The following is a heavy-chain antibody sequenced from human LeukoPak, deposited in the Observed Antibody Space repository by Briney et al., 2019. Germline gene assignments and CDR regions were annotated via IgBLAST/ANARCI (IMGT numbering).Heavy chain of an antibody. CDR3: AREDQPRGTFDY. CDR2: IEQDGSEK. J-gene: IGHJ4*02. Sequence: GGSLRLSCAASGFTFSNYWMSWVRQAPGKGLEWVANIEQDGSEKYYVDSVKGRFTISRDNAKDSLYLQMNSLRAEDTALYYCAREDQPRGTFDYWGQGILVTVSS. D-gene: IGHD2-15*01. CDR1: GFTFSNYW. V-gene: IGHV3-7*05.